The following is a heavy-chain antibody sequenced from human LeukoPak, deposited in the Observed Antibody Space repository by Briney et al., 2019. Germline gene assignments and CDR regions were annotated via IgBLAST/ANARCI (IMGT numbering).Heavy chain of an antibody. CDR3: ARASDYDNDSFHI. V-gene: IGHV4-59*01. CDR2: SSYGGST. CDR1: GGSISTYC. Sequence: KPSETLSLTCTVSGGSISTYCWNWIRQPPGRGLEWIGYSSYGGSTRYNLSLKSRVSIVVDTSKNQFSLKLSSVTAADTAAYYCARASDYDNDSFHIWGQGTLVTVSS. D-gene: IGHD5-12*01. J-gene: IGHJ3*02.